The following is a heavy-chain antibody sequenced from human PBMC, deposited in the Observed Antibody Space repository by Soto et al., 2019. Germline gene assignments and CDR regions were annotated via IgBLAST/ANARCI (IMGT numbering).Heavy chain of an antibody. Sequence: EVQLVESGGGLVQPGGSLRLSCAASGFTFSSFHMNWVRQAPGRGLEWVAYITSSSDTIYYSDSVKGRFTISRDNGKNSLFLQMNSLRDEDTAVYYCARVVVVIPPGYYYAMDVWGQGTTVTVPS. V-gene: IGHV3-48*02. CDR3: ARVVVVIPPGYYYAMDV. J-gene: IGHJ6*02. CDR2: ITSSSDTI. CDR1: GFTFSSFH. D-gene: IGHD3-22*01.